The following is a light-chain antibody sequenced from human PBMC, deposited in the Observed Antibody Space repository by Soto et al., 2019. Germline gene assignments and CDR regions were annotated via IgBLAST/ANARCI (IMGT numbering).Light chain of an antibody. CDR2: DAS. J-gene: IGKJ4*01. CDR1: QSVSSY. V-gene: IGKV3-11*01. CDR3: QQRSNWPFT. Sequence: EIVLTQSPATLSLSPGERATLSCRASQSVSSYLAWYQQKPGQAPRLLIYDASNRATGIPARFSGSGSGTDFTLTISILEPEDFAVYYCQQRSNWPFTFGGGTKVDIK.